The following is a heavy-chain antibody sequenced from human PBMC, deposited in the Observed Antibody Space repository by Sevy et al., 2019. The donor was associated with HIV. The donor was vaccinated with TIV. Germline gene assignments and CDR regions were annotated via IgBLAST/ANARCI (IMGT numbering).Heavy chain of an antibody. CDR3: ARAPFRPFYYDSSGYFDY. D-gene: IGHD3-22*01. Sequence: SETLSLTCTVSGDSINSYYWSWIRQPPGKGLEWIGYIYYSGSTDYNPSLKSRVSISVDTSKNQFSMKLSSVTAADTAFYYCARAPFRPFYYDSSGYFDYWGQGSLVTVSS. J-gene: IGHJ4*02. CDR1: GDSINSYY. CDR2: IYYSGST. V-gene: IGHV4-59*01.